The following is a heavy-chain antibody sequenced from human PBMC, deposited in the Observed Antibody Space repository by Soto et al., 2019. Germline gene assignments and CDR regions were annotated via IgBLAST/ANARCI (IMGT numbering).Heavy chain of an antibody. CDR1: GGTFSSHS. CDR2: VISLFGTA. CDR3: AREVGYGDFSAALLD. D-gene: IGHD4-17*01. J-gene: IGHJ4*02. Sequence: VQLMQSVAEVKKPGSSVKVSCKASGGTFSSHSINWVRQAPGQGLEWMGGVISLFGTANYAHNFKGRVTSTADQSTSTAYMELNSLRSDDTAVYYCAREVGYGDFSAALLDWGQGTLVTVSS. V-gene: IGHV1-69*01.